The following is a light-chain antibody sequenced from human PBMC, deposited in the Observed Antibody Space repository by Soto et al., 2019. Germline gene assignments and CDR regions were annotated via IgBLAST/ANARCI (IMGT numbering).Light chain of an antibody. J-gene: IGKJ3*01. Sequence: AIRMTQSPSSLSASTGDRVTITCRTSQGIGSSLAWYQQKPGRAPKLLIYAASTLQSGVPSRFSGNGSGTDFTLTISSLQPEDFATYYCQQSNTFPYPFGPGTKVDI. CDR3: QQSNTFPYP. V-gene: IGKV1-8*01. CDR1: QGIGSS. CDR2: AAS.